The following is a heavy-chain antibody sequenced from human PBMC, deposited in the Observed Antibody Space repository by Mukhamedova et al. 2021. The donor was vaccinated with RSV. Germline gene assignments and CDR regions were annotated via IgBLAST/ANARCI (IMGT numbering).Heavy chain of an antibody. J-gene: IGHJ5*02. Sequence: SGSTYYNPSLKSRVTISVDTSKNQFSLKLSSVTAADTAVYYCAGNYVLNWFDPWGQGTLVTVSS. CDR3: AGNYVLNWFDP. CDR2: SGST. V-gene: IGHV4-39*07. D-gene: IGHD3-16*01.